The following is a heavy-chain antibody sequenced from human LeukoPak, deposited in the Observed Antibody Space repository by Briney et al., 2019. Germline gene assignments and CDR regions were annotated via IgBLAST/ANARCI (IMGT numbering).Heavy chain of an antibody. CDR2: ISSSSSTI. D-gene: IGHD3-3*01. J-gene: IGHJ4*02. CDR1: GFTFSSYS. V-gene: IGHV3-48*01. Sequence: PGGSLRLSCAASGFTFSSYSMNWVRQAPGKGLEWVSYISSSSSTIYYADSVKGRFTISRDNAKNSLYLQMNSLRAEDTAVYYCARIYDFWSGYSPFDYWGQGTLVTVSS. CDR3: ARIYDFWSGYSPFDY.